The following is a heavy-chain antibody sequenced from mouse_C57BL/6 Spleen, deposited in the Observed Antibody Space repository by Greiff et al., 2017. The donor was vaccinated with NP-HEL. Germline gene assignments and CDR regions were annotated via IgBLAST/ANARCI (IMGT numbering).Heavy chain of an antibody. CDR2: ISSGSSTI. Sequence: EVLLVESGGGLVKPGGSLKLSCAASGFTFSDYGMHWVRQAPEKGLEWVAYISSGSSTIYYADTVKGRFTISRDTAKNTLFLQMTSLRAEDTAMYDCAREAYFDYWGQGTTLTVSS. J-gene: IGHJ2*01. V-gene: IGHV5-17*01. CDR3: AREAYFDY. CDR1: GFTFSDYG.